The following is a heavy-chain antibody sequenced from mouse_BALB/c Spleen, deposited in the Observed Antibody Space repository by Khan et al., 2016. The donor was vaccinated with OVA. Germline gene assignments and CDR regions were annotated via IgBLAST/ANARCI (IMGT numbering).Heavy chain of an antibody. CDR1: GFSLTNYG. D-gene: IGHD2-10*01. V-gene: IGHV2-6-1*01. Sequence: QVQLKESGPGLVAPSQSLSITCTISGFSLTNYGVHWVRQPPGKGLEWLGVIWSDGSTTYNSALKSRLSISKDNSKSQVFLKMNSLQTDDTAMYYCARHPYYHYYVMDYWGQGTSVTVAS. CDR3: ARHPYYHYYVMDY. CDR2: IWSDGST. J-gene: IGHJ4*01.